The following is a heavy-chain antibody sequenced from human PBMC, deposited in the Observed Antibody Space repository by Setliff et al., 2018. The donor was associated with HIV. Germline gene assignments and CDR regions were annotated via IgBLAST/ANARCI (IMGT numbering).Heavy chain of an antibody. D-gene: IGHD1-20*01. CDR2: IKQDGSEK. CDR1: GYTFNDYA. J-gene: IGHJ4*02. V-gene: IGHV3-7*03. CDR3: ARYNWNPLGYRFDY. Sequence: GGSLRLSCAASGYTFNDYAMSWVRQAPGKGLEWVANIKQDGSEKYYVDSVKGRFTISRDNAKNSLYLQLNSLRAEDTAVYYCARYNWNPLGYRFDYWGQGTLVTVSS.